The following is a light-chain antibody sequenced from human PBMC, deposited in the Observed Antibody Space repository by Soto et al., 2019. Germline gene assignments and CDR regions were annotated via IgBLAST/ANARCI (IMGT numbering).Light chain of an antibody. CDR2: GAS. Sequence: IEMTQSPATLSLAPGERVTLSCRASESVSTNLAWYQQKPGQAPRLLIYGASTRATGIPARFSGSGSGTEFTLTISSLQSEDFAVYYCQQFHNWPPITFGQGTRLEI. J-gene: IGKJ5*01. V-gene: IGKV3-15*01. CDR3: QQFHNWPPIT. CDR1: ESVSTN.